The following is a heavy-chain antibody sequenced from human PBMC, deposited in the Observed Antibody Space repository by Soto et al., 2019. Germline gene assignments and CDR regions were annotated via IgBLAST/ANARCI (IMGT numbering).Heavy chain of an antibody. D-gene: IGHD3-9*01. V-gene: IGHV3-11*05. Sequence: PGGSLRLSCAASGFTFSDYYMSWIRQAPGKGLEWVSYISSSSSYTNYADSVKGRFTISRDNAKNSLYLQMNSLRAEDTAVYHCARDADILTGSDAFDIWGQGTMVTVSS. CDR3: ARDADILTGSDAFDI. CDR2: ISSSSSYT. J-gene: IGHJ3*02. CDR1: GFTFSDYY.